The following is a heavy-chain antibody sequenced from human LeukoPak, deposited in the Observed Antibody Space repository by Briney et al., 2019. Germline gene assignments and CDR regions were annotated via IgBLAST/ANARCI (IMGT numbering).Heavy chain of an antibody. CDR3: AKDLDY. V-gene: IGHV3-30-3*01. Sequence: GRSLRLSCAASGFTFSSYAMHWVRQAPGKGLEWVAVISYDGSNKYYADSVKGRFTISRDNSKNALYLQMNSLRAEDTAVYYCAKDLDYWGQGTLVTVSS. CDR1: GFTFSSYA. CDR2: ISYDGSNK. J-gene: IGHJ4*02.